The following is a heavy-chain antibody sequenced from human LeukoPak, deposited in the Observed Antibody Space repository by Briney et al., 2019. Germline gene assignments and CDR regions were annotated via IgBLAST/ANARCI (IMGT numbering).Heavy chain of an antibody. V-gene: IGHV4-34*01. CDR2: INHSGST. CDR1: GGSFSGYY. CDR3: ASYCSGGSCYSYGYYGMDV. D-gene: IGHD2-15*01. J-gene: IGHJ6*04. Sequence: ASETLSLTCAVYGGSFSGYYWSWIRQPPGKGLEWIGEINHSGSTNYNPSLKSRVTISVDTSKNQFSLKLSSVTAADTAVYYCASYCSGGSCYSYGYYGMDVWGKGTTVTVSS.